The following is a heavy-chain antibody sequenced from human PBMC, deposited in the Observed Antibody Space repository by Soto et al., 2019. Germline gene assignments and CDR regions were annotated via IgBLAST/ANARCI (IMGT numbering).Heavy chain of an antibody. Sequence: EVQLVESGGGLVKPGGSLRLSCAASGFTFSSDSMNWVRQAPGKGLEWVSSISSGSSYIYYPDSMKGRFTISRDNAKNSLYLQMNSLRAEDTAVYYCARGKGMDVWGQGTTVTVSS. CDR2: ISSGSSYI. V-gene: IGHV3-21*01. CDR3: ARGKGMDV. CDR1: GFTFSSDS. J-gene: IGHJ6*02.